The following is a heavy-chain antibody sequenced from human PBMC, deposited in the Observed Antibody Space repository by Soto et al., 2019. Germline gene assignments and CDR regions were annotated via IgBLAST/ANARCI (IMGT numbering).Heavy chain of an antibody. CDR2: IYSGGST. J-gene: IGHJ4*02. CDR3: AREGAGTDY. D-gene: IGHD6-19*01. V-gene: IGHV3-53*04. CDR1: GFTVSSNY. Sequence: EVQLVESGGGLVQPGGSLRLSYAASGFTVSSNYMSWVSQAPGKGLAWVSVIYSGGSTYYADSVKGRFTISRHNSKNTLYRQMNSLRAEDTAVYYCAREGAGTDYWGQGTLVTVSS.